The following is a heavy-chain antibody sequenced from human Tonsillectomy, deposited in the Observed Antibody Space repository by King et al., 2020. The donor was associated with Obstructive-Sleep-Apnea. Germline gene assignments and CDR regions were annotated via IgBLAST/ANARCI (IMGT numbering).Heavy chain of an antibody. Sequence: VQLVESGAEVKKPGASVKVSCKPSGYTFTNYGISWVRQAPGQGLEWMGWISSYNGNTNYAQKVQGRVTMTTDTSTSTAYMELRSLRSDDTAVYYCARDAPRMALYNYGMDVWGQGTTVTVSS. CDR2: ISSYNGNT. V-gene: IGHV1-18*04. CDR3: ARDAPRMALYNYGMDV. J-gene: IGHJ6*02. CDR1: GYTFTNYG. D-gene: IGHD5-24*01.